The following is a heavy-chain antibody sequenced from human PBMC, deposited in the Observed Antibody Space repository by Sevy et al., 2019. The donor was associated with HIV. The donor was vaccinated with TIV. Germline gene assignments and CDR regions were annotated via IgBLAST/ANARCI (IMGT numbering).Heavy chain of an antibody. Sequence: GGSLRLSCAASGFTFSSYEMNWVRQAPGKGLEWVSYISSSGSTICYADSVKGRFTISRDNAKNSLYLQMNSLRAEDTAVYYCARELGITMVRGVGGMDVWGQGTTVTVSS. J-gene: IGHJ6*02. D-gene: IGHD3-10*01. CDR2: ISSSGSTI. V-gene: IGHV3-48*03. CDR3: ARELGITMVRGVGGMDV. CDR1: GFTFSSYE.